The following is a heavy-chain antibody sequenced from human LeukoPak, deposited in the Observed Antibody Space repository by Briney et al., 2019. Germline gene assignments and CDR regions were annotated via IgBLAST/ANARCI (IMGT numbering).Heavy chain of an antibody. Sequence: SETLSLTCTVSGYSISSGYYWGWIRQPPGKGLEWIGSIYHSGSTYYNPSLKSRVTISVDTSKNQFSLKLSSVTAADTAVYYCAGGFISMVRGVAFDYWGQGTLVTVFS. J-gene: IGHJ4*02. V-gene: IGHV4-38-2*02. CDR2: IYHSGST. CDR3: AGGFISMVRGVAFDY. D-gene: IGHD3-10*01. CDR1: GYSISSGYY.